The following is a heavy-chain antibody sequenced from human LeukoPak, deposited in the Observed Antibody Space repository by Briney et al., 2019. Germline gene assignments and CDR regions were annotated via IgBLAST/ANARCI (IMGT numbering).Heavy chain of an antibody. Sequence: GGSLRLSCVASGFTFEDYTMHWVRQAPGKTLEWVSLISWDGTTYYTDSVKGRFTISRDNSKNSLYLQMDTLRSEDTAFYYCVKDLSYESSGHVLEYWGQGTLVTVSA. CDR1: GFTFEDYT. V-gene: IGHV3-43*01. CDR2: ISWDGTT. D-gene: IGHD3-22*01. J-gene: IGHJ4*02. CDR3: VKDLSYESSGHVLEY.